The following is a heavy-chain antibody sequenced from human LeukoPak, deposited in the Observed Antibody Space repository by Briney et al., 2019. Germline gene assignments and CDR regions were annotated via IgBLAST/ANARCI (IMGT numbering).Heavy chain of an antibody. CDR3: ARAPYCSSTSCYLDYYYYGMDV. Sequence: GESLKISCKGSGYSFTSYWIGWVRQMPGKGLEWMGIIYPGDSDTRYSPSFQGQVTISADKSISTAYLQWSSLKASDTVMYYCARAPYCSSTSCYLDYYYYGMDVWGQGTTVTVSS. CDR2: IYPGDSDT. D-gene: IGHD2-2*01. V-gene: IGHV5-51*01. CDR1: GYSFTSYW. J-gene: IGHJ6*02.